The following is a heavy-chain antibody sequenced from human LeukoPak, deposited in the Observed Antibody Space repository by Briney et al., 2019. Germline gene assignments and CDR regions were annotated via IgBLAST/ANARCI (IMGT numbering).Heavy chain of an antibody. CDR1: GFAFSSYA. CDR2: ISGSGGGT. D-gene: IGHD5-12*01. V-gene: IGHV3-23*01. Sequence: PGGSLRLSCAASGFAFSSYAMSWVRQAPGEGLEWVSGISGSGGGTSYADSVKGRFTISRDNSKDTLYLQINSLRPVDTAVYYCAKRGPVESGYELWGQGTTVTVSS. J-gene: IGHJ6*02. CDR3: AKRGPVESGYEL.